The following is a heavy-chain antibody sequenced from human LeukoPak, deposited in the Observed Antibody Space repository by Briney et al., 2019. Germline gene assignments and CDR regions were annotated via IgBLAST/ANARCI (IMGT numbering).Heavy chain of an antibody. CDR2: LSYGGSTE. D-gene: IGHD3-10*01. V-gene: IGHV3-30*04. Sequence: GRSLRLSCAASGLTFRSSAMHWVRQAPGKGLQWVALLSYGGSTEYHADSVKGRFTISRDTSKNTLYLQMNSLRAEDTAVYYCARALWVGGYFDYWGQGTRVTVSS. CDR3: ARALWVGGYFDY. CDR1: GLTFRSSA. J-gene: IGHJ4*02.